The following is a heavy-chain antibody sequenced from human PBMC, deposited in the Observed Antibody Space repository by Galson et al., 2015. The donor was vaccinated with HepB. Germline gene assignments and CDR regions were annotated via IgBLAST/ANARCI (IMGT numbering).Heavy chain of an antibody. D-gene: IGHD1-26*01. J-gene: IGHJ4*02. CDR2: IVVGSGNT. V-gene: IGHV1-58*01. CDR3: AADARVWELPKDFDY. Sequence: QSGAEVTKPGTSVKVSCKASGFTFTSSAVQWVRQARGQRLEWIGWIVVGSGNTNYAQKFQERVTITRDMSTSTAYMELSSLRSEDTAVYYCAADARVWELPKDFDYWGQGTLVTVSS. CDR1: GFTFTSSA.